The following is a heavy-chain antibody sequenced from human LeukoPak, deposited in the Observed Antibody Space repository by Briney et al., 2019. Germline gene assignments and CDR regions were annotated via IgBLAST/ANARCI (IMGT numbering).Heavy chain of an antibody. CDR3: AKGRVVPAAHDAFDI. D-gene: IGHD2-2*01. CDR2: IWYDGSNK. J-gene: IGHJ3*02. Sequence: GGSLRLSCAASGFTFSSYGMHWVRQAPGKGLEWVAVIWYDGSNKYYADSVKGRFTISRDNSKNTLYLQMNSLRAEDTAVYYGAKGRVVPAAHDAFDIWGQGTMVTVSS. CDR1: GFTFSSYG. V-gene: IGHV3-33*06.